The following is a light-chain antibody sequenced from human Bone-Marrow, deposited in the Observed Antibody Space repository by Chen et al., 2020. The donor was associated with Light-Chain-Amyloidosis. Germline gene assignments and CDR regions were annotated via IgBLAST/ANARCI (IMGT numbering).Light chain of an antibody. Sequence: DIQLTQSPSFLSVSVGDRVTITCRASQDIRGYLAWYQQRPGKAPKLLIYAASTLQSGVPSRFSGSGSGTEFTLTISGLQPEYFATYYCQQVNSYPLTFGPGSKVDIK. V-gene: IGKV1-9*01. CDR1: QDIRGY. CDR2: AAS. J-gene: IGKJ3*01. CDR3: QQVNSYPLT.